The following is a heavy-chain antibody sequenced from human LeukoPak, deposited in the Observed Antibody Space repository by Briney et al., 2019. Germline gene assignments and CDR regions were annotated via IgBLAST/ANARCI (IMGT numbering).Heavy chain of an antibody. V-gene: IGHV3-23*01. J-gene: IGHJ4*02. Sequence: PGGSLGLSCAASGFTFSSYAMSWVRQAPGKGLEWVSAISGSGGSTYYADSVKGRFTISRDNSKNTLYLQMNSLRAEDTAVYYCARGKYGGYFIDYWGQGTLVTVSS. CDR1: GFTFSSYA. CDR2: ISGSGGST. D-gene: IGHD5-12*01. CDR3: ARGKYGGYFIDY.